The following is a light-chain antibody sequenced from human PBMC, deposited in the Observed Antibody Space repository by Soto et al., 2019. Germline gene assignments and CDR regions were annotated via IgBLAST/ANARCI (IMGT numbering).Light chain of an antibody. V-gene: IGKV1-39*01. CDR1: QSIGSY. CDR2: AAS. J-gene: IGKJ2*01. Sequence: DIQMTQSPSSLSASVGDRVTITCRASQSIGSYLNWYHQKPGKAPKVLISAASSLQSGVPSRFSGSGSGTDFTLIISSLQPEDSATDYCQQSDSPPYTFGQGTKREIK. CDR3: QQSDSPPYT.